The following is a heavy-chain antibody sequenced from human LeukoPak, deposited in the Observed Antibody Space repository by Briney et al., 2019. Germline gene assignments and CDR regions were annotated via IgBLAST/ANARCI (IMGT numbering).Heavy chain of an antibody. CDR1: GGSFSGYY. Sequence: SETLSLTCYLYGGSFSGYYWSWIRQSPGKGLEWIGEINQIGNTNYIPSLKSRLTISIDTSNNQFSLNLTSVTAADTGVYYRARIRRPLRGYFDHWGQGTLDT. D-gene: IGHD3-16*01. V-gene: IGHV4-34*01. CDR2: INQIGNT. J-gene: IGHJ4*02. CDR3: ARIRRPLRGYFDH.